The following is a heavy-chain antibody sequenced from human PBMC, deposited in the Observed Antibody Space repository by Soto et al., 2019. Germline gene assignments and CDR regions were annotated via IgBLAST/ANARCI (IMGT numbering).Heavy chain of an antibody. CDR3: ARVGGNGNDDYFDY. CDR1: GYTFSDHD. J-gene: IGHJ4*02. V-gene: IGHV1-8*01. CDR2: MNPNSGDT. D-gene: IGHD1-20*01. Sequence: QVQLVQSGAEVKKPGASVKVSCKASGYTFSDHDINWVRQASGQGPEWLGWMNPNSGDTGYAQNFQGRVTMTKDSSKRPAYMELSSLRSEETDVYYCARVGGNGNDDYFDYWGQGTLVTVSS.